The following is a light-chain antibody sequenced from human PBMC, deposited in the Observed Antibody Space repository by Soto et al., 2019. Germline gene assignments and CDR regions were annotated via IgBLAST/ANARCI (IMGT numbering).Light chain of an antibody. CDR2: ELT. Sequence: QSVLTQPPSASGSPGQSVTIPCTGTSSDVGGYDHVSWYQQHPGKAPKLMIYELTKRPAGVPDRFSGSKSGNTASLTVSGLQAEDEADYFCSSDAGNHNEVFGNGTKVTVL. CDR3: SSDAGNHNEV. CDR1: SSDVGGYDH. V-gene: IGLV2-8*01. J-gene: IGLJ1*01.